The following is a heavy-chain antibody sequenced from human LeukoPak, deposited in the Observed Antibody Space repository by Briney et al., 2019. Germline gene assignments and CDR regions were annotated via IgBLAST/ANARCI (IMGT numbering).Heavy chain of an antibody. CDR1: GGSISSYY. CDR2: IYYSGTT. J-gene: IGHJ5*02. D-gene: IGHD4-17*01. Sequence: KPSETLSLTCTVSGGSISSYYWSWIRQPPGKGLEWIGYIYYSGTTNYNPSLKSRVTISVDTSKNQFSLKLSSVTAADTAVYYCATHLLLGDYVGNWFDPWGQGTLVTVSS. V-gene: IGHV4-59*12. CDR3: ATHLLLGDYVGNWFDP.